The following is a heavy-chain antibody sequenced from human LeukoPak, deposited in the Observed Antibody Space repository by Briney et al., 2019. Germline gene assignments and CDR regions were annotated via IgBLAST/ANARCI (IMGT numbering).Heavy chain of an antibody. D-gene: IGHD6-13*01. CDR2: IYYSGST. CDR1: GGSISSSSYY. J-gene: IGHJ4*02. Sequence: PSETLSLTCTVSGGSISSSSYYWGWIRQPPGKGLEWIGSIYYSGSTYYNPSLKSRVTISVDTSKNQFSLKLSSVTAADTAVYYCARRIAAAEASFGYWGQGTLVTVSS. CDR3: ARRIAAAEASFGY. V-gene: IGHV4-39*07.